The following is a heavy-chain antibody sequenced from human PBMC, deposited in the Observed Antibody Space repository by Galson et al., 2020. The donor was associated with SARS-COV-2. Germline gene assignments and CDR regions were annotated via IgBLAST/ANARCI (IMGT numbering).Heavy chain of an antibody. CDR1: GYTFTSYH. CDR3: AREWGDISSSVFDY. V-gene: IGHV1-46*01. J-gene: IGHJ4*02. D-gene: IGHD2-21*02. CDR2: INPRDDIT. Sequence: GESLKISCKTSGYTFTSYHLHWVRQAPGQGLEWVGIINPRDDITTYAQKFQGRVTVTRDTSTSTVYMELSSLRREDTAVYFCAREWGDISSSVFDYGGRGTLVTVSS.